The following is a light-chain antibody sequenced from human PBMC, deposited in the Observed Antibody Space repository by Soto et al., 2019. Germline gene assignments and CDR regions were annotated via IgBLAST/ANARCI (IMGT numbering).Light chain of an antibody. V-gene: IGLV1-40*01. J-gene: IGLJ2*01. CDR1: SSNIGAGYD. CDR3: QSYDDSLSTSV. CDR2: GNT. Sequence: QSVLTQPPSVSGAPGQRVTISCTGSSSNIGAGYDVHWYHQLPGTAPKLLIYGNTNRPSGVPDRFSGSKSGTSASLAITGLQAEDEADYYCQSYDDSLSTSVFGGGTKLTVL.